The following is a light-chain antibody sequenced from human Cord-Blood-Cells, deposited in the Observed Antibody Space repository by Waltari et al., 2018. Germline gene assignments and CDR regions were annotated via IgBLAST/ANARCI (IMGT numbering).Light chain of an antibody. CDR1: SSDVGAYNY. CDR3: CSYAGSYTFV. CDR2: DVS. Sequence: QSALTQPRSVSGSPGQSVTIPCTGTSSDVGAYNYVSWYQQHTGKAPKLMIYDVSKRPSGVPDRFSGSKSGNTASLTISGLQAEDEADYYCCSYAGSYTFVFGTGTKVTVL. J-gene: IGLJ1*01. V-gene: IGLV2-11*01.